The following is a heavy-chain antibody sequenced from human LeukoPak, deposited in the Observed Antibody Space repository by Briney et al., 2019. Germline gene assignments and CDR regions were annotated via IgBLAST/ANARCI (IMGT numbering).Heavy chain of an antibody. Sequence: PSETLSLTCTVSGGSISSSSYYWGWIRQPPGKGLEWIGSIYYSGSTYYNPSLKSRVTISVDTSKNQFSLKLSSVTAADTAVYYRARHFIMITFGGVIVPSHFDYWGQGTLVTVSS. CDR3: ARHFIMITFGGVIVPSHFDY. J-gene: IGHJ4*02. D-gene: IGHD3-16*02. CDR2: IYYSGST. CDR1: GGSISSSSYY. V-gene: IGHV4-39*01.